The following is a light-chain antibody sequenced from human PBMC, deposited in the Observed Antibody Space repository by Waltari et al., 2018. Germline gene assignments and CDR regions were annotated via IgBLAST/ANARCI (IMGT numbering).Light chain of an antibody. CDR3: QQYVNYWT. CDR1: QSVNRW. Sequence: DIQMTQSPSTLSASVGDRVTITCRASQSVNRWLAWYLQKPGKAPELLIYETSNLESGVPSRFSGSGSGKEFTITISSLQPDDFGTYYCQQYVNYWTFGQGTKVEIK. J-gene: IGKJ1*01. CDR2: ETS. V-gene: IGKV1-5*03.